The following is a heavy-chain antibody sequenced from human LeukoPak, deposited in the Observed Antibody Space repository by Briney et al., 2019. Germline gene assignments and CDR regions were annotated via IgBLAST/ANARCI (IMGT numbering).Heavy chain of an antibody. D-gene: IGHD1-26*01. CDR1: GGTFRSYA. CDR3: AREGRIVGATTHYYMDV. V-gene: IGHV1-69*01. J-gene: IGHJ6*03. CDR2: IIPIFGTA. Sequence: ASVKVSCKASGGTFRSYAISWVRQAPGQGLEWMGGIIPIFGTANYAQKFQGRVTITADESTSTAYMELSSLRSEDTAVYYCAREGRIVGATTHYYMDVWGKGTTVTVSS.